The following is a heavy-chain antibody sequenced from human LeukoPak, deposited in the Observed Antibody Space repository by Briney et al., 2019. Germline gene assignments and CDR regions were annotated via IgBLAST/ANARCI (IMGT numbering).Heavy chain of an antibody. CDR1: GGSIRSDF. CDR3: ARGVSDDFWSGYPNWFDP. Sequence: TASETLSLTCTVSGGSIRSDFWSWIRQPPGKGLEWIGYVYYSGSTNYNPSLKSRVTISVDTSKNQFSLKLSSVTAADTAVYYCARGVSDDFWSGYPNWFDPWGQGTLVTVSS. D-gene: IGHD3-3*01. CDR2: VYYSGST. J-gene: IGHJ5*02. V-gene: IGHV4-59*01.